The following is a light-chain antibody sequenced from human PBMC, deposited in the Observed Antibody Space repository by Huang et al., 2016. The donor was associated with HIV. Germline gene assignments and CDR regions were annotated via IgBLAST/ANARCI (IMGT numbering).Light chain of an antibody. J-gene: IGKJ3*01. CDR1: QNSSNY. Sequence: DIQMTQSPTSLSASVGNRVALTCRAIQNSSNYLNWYQEKPGKAPNLLLYEASRLVSGVPSMFSVGGSGSNFTLTISNLQPEDIATYYCQQSYTLPLTFGPGTKVHVK. CDR3: QQSYTLPLT. CDR2: EAS. V-gene: IGKV1-39*01.